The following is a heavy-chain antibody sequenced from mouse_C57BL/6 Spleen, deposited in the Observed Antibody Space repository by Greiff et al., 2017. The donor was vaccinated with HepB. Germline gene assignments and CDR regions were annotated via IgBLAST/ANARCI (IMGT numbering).Heavy chain of an antibody. V-gene: IGHV1-82*01. J-gene: IGHJ3*01. Sequence: VQLQESGPELVKPGASVKISCKASGYAFSSSWMNWVKQRPGKGLEWIGRIYPGDGDTNYNGKFKGKATLTADKSSSTAYMQLSSLTSEDSAVYFCASGNGNLLDCFAYWGQGTLVTVSA. CDR2: IYPGDGDT. CDR1: GYAFSSSW. CDR3: ASGNGNLLDCFAY. D-gene: IGHD2-1*01.